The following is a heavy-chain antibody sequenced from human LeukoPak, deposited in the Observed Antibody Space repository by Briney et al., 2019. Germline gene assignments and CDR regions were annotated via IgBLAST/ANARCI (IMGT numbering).Heavy chain of an antibody. CDR2: MNPNSGNT. J-gene: IGHJ4*02. V-gene: IGHV1-8*01. CDR1: GYTFTSYD. D-gene: IGHD3-10*01. CDR3: ARGRRKYYGSGSYPYY. Sequence: GASVKVSCKASGYTFTSYDINWVRQATGQGLEWMGRMNPNSGNTGYAQKFQGRVTMTRNTSISTAYMELSSLRSEDTAVYYCARGRRKYYGSGSYPYYWGQGTLVTVSS.